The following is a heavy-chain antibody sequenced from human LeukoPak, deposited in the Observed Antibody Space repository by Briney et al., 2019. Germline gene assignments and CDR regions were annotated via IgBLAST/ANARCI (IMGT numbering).Heavy chain of an antibody. Sequence: SETLSLTCTVSGGSISGYYWSWIRQPPGKGLEWIGYIYYSGSTNYNPSLKSRVTISVDTSKNQFSLKLSSVTAADTAVYYCARGAYDLVNYWGQGTLVTVSS. CDR1: GGSISGYY. CDR3: ARGAYDLVNY. J-gene: IGHJ4*02. V-gene: IGHV4-59*01. CDR2: IYYSGST. D-gene: IGHD3-3*01.